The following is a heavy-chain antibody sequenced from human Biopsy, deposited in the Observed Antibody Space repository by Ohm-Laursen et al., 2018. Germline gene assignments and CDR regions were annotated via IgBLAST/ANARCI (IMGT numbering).Heavy chain of an antibody. CDR3: ARGGTLVVVPTAVLHSFDI. D-gene: IGHD2-2*01. CDR2: ISTYNGNT. CDR1: GYTFSSYG. J-gene: IGHJ3*02. Sequence: ATVKISCKASGYTFSSYGINWVRQAPGQGLEWLGWISTYNGNTNYAQNLQGRVAMTTDTSTSTAYMELRSLRSDDTAVYYCARGGTLVVVPTAVLHSFDIWGQGTMVTVSS. V-gene: IGHV1-18*01.